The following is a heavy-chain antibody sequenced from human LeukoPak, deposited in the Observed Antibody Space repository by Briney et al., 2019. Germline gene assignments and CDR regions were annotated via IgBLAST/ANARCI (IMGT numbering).Heavy chain of an antibody. D-gene: IGHD1-26*01. J-gene: IGHJ4*02. Sequence: ASVKVSCKASGYTFTGYYMHWVRQAPGQGLEWMGRINPNSGGTNYAQKFQGRVTTTRDTSISTAYMELSRLRSDDTAVYYCARGSGSYESPFDYWGQGTLVTVSS. CDR1: GYTFTGYY. CDR2: INPNSGGT. V-gene: IGHV1-2*06. CDR3: ARGSGSYESPFDY.